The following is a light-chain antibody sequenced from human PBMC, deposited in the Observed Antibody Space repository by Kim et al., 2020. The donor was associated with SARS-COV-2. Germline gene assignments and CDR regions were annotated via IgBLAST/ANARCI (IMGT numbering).Light chain of an antibody. J-gene: IGKJ1*01. CDR3: QKYYSDPS. Sequence: DIQMTQSPSSLSASVGDRVTITCRASQDISNYLGWYQQKPGKAPKLLIYAASTLQSGVPSRFSGTGSGTDFTLTISSLQPEDVATYYCQKYYSDPSFGQGTKVDI. V-gene: IGKV1-27*01. CDR1: QDISNY. CDR2: AAS.